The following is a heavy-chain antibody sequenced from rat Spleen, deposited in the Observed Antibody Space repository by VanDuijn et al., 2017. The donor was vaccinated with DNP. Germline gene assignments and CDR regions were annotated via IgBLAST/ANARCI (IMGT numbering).Heavy chain of an antibody. Sequence: QVQLKESGPGLVQPSQTLSLTCTVSGFSLISYGVSWVRQPPGKGLEWIAAISSGGSTYYNSALKSRLRISRDTSKSQVFLKMNSLQTEDTAMYFCARYYGYNYYAMDAWGQGTSVTVSS. V-gene: IGHV2S12*01. J-gene: IGHJ4*01. CDR1: GFSLISYG. CDR2: ISSGGST. D-gene: IGHD1-9*01. CDR3: ARYYGYNYYAMDA.